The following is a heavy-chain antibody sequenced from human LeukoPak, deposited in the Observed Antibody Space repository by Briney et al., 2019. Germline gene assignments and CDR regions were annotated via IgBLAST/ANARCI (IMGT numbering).Heavy chain of an antibody. CDR3: AKDSGLHRQLLPDY. CDR2: ISWNSGSI. D-gene: IGHD2-2*01. J-gene: IGHJ4*02. V-gene: IGHV3-9*01. Sequence: PGGSLRLSCAASGFTFDDYAMHWVRQAPGKGLEWVSGISWNSGSIGYADSVKGRFTISRDNAKNSLYLQMNSLRAEDTALYYCAKDSGLHRQLLPDYWGQGTLVTVSS. CDR1: GFTFDDYA.